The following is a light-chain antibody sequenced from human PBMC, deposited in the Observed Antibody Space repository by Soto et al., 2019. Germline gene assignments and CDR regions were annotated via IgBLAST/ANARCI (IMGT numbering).Light chain of an antibody. CDR2: RAS. J-gene: IGKJ1*01. CDR3: QQYYSYYSST. Sequence: DIQMTQSPSTLSASVGDRVTITCRASQNINKWLAWYQQKPGIAPKLLIYRASTLERGVPSRFSGSGSRTDFTLTISSLQPDDSATYYCQQYYSYYSSTFGQGTKVQIK. CDR1: QNINKW. V-gene: IGKV1-5*03.